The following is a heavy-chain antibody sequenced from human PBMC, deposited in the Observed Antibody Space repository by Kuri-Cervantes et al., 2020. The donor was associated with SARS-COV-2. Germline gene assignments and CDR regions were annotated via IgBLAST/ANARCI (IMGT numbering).Heavy chain of an antibody. CDR2: IYISGTT. Sequence: GSLRLSCAVSGGSISNYYWSWIRQPAGKELEWIGRIYISGTTNYNPSLKSRVTMSLDTSKNQFSLKLRSVTAADTAVYFCARDWGASTQYYYYYMDVWGKGTTVTDSS. CDR1: GGSISNYY. V-gene: IGHV4-4*07. CDR3: ARDWGASTQYYYYYMDV. D-gene: IGHD3-16*01. J-gene: IGHJ6*03.